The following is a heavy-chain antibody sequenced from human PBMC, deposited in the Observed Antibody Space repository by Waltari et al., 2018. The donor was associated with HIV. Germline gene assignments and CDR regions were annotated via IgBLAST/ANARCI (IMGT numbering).Heavy chain of an antibody. CDR2: INHSGSP. CDR1: GGSFSGYY. Sequence: QVQLQQWGAGLLKPSETLSLTCAVYGGSFSGYYWSWIRQPPGKGLGWIGEINHSGSPNYNPSLKSRVTISVDTSKNQFSLKLSSVTAADTAVYYCARGTVTSRYFQHWGQGTLVTVSS. V-gene: IGHV4-34*01. D-gene: IGHD4-17*01. J-gene: IGHJ1*01. CDR3: ARGTVTSRYFQH.